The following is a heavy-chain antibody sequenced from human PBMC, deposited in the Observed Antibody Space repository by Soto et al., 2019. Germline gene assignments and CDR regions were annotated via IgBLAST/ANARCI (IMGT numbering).Heavy chain of an antibody. Sequence: GESLKISCKGSGYSFTSYWISWVRQMPGKGLEWMGRIDPSDSYTNYSPSFQGHVTISADKSISTAYLQWSSLKASDTAMYYCAKTVEMATIIHYGMDVWGQGTTVTVSS. CDR3: AKTVEMATIIHYGMDV. V-gene: IGHV5-10-1*01. CDR1: GYSFTSYW. J-gene: IGHJ6*02. CDR2: IDPSDSYT. D-gene: IGHD5-12*01.